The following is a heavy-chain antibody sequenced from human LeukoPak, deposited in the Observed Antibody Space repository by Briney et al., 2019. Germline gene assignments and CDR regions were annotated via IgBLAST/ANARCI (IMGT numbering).Heavy chain of an antibody. J-gene: IGHJ4*02. CDR2: ISYDGSNK. CDR3: ARRSGGLDTSFDF. V-gene: IGHV3-30-3*01. D-gene: IGHD3-10*01. Sequence: GRSLRLSCAASGFTFSNYAVLWVRQAPGKGLEWVAVISYDGSNKYYADSVKGRFIISRDNPRNTLYLQMSGLREEDTAVYYCARRSGGLDTSFDFWGQGTLVTVSS. CDR1: GFTFSNYA.